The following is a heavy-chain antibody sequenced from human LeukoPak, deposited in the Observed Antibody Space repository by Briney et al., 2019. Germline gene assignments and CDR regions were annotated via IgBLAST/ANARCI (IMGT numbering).Heavy chain of an antibody. CDR1: GYSFTTQW. Sequence: GESLKISCKGSGYSFTTQWIGWVRQVPGKGLEWMGIIYPADSDTRYSPSFQGQVTISADKSISTAYLQWSSLKASDTAIYYCARHAPYYYMDVWGKGTTVTVSS. J-gene: IGHJ6*03. CDR3: ARHAPYYYMDV. CDR2: IYPADSDT. V-gene: IGHV5-51*01.